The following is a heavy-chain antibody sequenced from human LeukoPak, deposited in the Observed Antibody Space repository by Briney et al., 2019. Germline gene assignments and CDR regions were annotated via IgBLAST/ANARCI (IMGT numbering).Heavy chain of an antibody. D-gene: IGHD2-2*02. Sequence: SETLSLTCAVYGGSFSGYYWSWIRQPPGKGLEWIGEINHSGSTNYNPSLKSRVTMSVDTSKNQFSLKMSSVTAADTAVYYCARDCSSSSCYTNFDYWGQGTQVTVSS. V-gene: IGHV4-34*01. CDR1: GGSFSGYY. CDR3: ARDCSSSSCYTNFDY. CDR2: INHSGST. J-gene: IGHJ4*02.